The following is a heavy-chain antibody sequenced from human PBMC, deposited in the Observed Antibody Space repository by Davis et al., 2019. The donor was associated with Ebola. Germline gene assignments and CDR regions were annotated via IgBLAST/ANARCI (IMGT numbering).Heavy chain of an antibody. Sequence: GGSLRLSCAASGVTFNYYAMSWVRQAPGKGLEWVSLIGGGGDDTYYPDPVKGRITISRDNSKKMLFQQMKSMGAEDTAVYYCAKDSRGYNKHFDYWGRGTLVTISS. CDR2: IGGGGDDT. J-gene: IGHJ4*02. V-gene: IGHV3-23*01. CDR1: GVTFNYYA. CDR3: AKDSRGYNKHFDY. D-gene: IGHD5-18*01.